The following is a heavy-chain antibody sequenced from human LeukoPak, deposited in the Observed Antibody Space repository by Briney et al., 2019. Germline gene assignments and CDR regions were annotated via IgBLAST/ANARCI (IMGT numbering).Heavy chain of an antibody. D-gene: IGHD4-17*01. J-gene: IGHJ3*01. V-gene: IGHV3-23*01. CDR3: AKDPNGDYIGAFDV. CDR1: GFTVSSNY. CDR2: ITGSGGWT. Sequence: GGSLRLSCAASGFTVSSNYMSWVRQAPGKGLEWVSAITGSGGWTLYADSVKGRFTISRDNSKNTLYLEMSSLRVEDTAVYYCAKDPNGDYIGAFDVWGQGTMVTVSS.